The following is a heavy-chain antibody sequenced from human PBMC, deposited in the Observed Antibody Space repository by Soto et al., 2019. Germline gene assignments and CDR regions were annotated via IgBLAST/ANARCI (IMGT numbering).Heavy chain of an antibody. J-gene: IGHJ4*02. CDR1: GFTFSSYG. D-gene: IGHD5-18*01. V-gene: IGHV3-33*01. Sequence: GGSLRLSCAASGFTFSSYGMHWVRQAPGKGLEWVAVIWYDGSNKYYADSVKGRFTISRDNSKNTLYLQMNSLRAEDTAVYYCARGVEIQLWSSYFDYWGQGTLVTVSS. CDR3: ARGVEIQLWSSYFDY. CDR2: IWYDGSNK.